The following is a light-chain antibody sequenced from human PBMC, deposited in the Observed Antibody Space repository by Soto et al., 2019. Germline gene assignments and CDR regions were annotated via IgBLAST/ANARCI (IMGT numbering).Light chain of an antibody. CDR1: SSDVGGYNY. V-gene: IGLV2-14*03. Sequence: QSALTQPASVSGSPGQSITISCTGTSSDVGGYNYVSWYQQHPGKAPKLMIYDVSNRPSGVSDRFSGSKSGNTASLTISGLQSEDEADYYCSSYTSISTVFYVFGTGTKVTVL. J-gene: IGLJ1*01. CDR2: DVS. CDR3: SSYTSISTVFYV.